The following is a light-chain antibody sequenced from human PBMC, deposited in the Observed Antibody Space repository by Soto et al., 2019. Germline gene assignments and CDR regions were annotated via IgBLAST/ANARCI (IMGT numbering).Light chain of an antibody. CDR3: QQYNSYSPRNT. CDR1: QSISSW. CDR2: DAS. Sequence: DIQMTQSPSTLSASVGDRVTITCRASQSISSWLAWYQQKPGKAPKLLIYDASSLESGVPSRFSGSGSGTEFTLTISSLQPDDFAPYYCQQYNSYSPRNTFGQGTKLEIK. V-gene: IGKV1-5*01. J-gene: IGKJ2*01.